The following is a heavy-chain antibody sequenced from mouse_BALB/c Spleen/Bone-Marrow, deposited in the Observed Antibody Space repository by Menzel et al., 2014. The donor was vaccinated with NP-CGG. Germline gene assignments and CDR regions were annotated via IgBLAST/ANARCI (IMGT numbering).Heavy chain of an antibody. CDR2: ISDDGGNT. D-gene: IGHD4-1*01. CDR1: GFTFSDYY. Sequence: EVKLVESGGGLVKPGGSLKLSCAASGFTFSDYYMFWVHQTPEKRLEWVATISDDGGNTYYRDSVKGRFTISRDNAKNKLNLQMSSLKSEDTATYHCARETGPRAMDYWGQGTSVTVSS. V-gene: IGHV5-4*02. CDR3: ARETGPRAMDY. J-gene: IGHJ4*01.